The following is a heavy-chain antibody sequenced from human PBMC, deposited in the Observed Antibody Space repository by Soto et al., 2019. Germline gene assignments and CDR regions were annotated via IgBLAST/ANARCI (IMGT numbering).Heavy chain of an antibody. CDR1: VYIFPTYW. D-gene: IGHD2-8*01. Sequence: EVQLVQSGGEVKKPGASLKISGKGSVYIFPTYWISWVRQMPGKGLEWMGRIDPSDSYTSDRPSFQGHVTISVDKPISTAYLQVSSLQYSDTAMYYCARRKKNAGALLDDWGQGTLVTVSS. CDR3: ARRKKNAGALLDD. J-gene: IGHJ4*02. CDR2: IDPSDSYT. V-gene: IGHV5-10-1*03.